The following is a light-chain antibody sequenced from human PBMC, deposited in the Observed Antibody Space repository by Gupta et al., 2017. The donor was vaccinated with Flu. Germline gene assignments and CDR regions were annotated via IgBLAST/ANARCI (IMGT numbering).Light chain of an antibody. V-gene: IGLV2-14*03. CDR3: SSFSSSSTLFV. J-gene: IGLJ1*01. CDR2: EVS. CDR1: SSDVGGYNF. Sequence: QSALTQPASVSGSPGQSITISCTVTSSDVGGYNFVSWYQQHPGIAPKLMIYEVSNRPSGVSNRFSGSKSGNTASLTISGLQAEDESDYYCSSFSSSSTLFVFGTGTKVTVL.